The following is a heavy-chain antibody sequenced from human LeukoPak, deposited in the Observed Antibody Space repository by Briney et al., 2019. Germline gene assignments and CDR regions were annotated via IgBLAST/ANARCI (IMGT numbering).Heavy chain of an antibody. CDR3: ARRVGRYAFDI. CDR1: GGSISSGSYY. CDR2: IYTSGST. D-gene: IGHD1-26*01. V-gene: IGHV4-61*02. J-gene: IGHJ3*02. Sequence: SETLSLTCTVPGGSISSGSYYWSWIRQPAGKGLEWIGRIYTSGSTNYNPSLKSRVTISVDTSKNQFSLKLSSVTAADTAVYYCARRVGRYAFDIWGQGTMVTVSS.